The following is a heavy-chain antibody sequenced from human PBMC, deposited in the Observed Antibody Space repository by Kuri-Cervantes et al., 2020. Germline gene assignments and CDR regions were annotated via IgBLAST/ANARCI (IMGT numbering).Heavy chain of an antibody. Sequence: ALVKVSCKASGYTFTSYYMHWVRQAPGQGLEWMGIINPSGGSTSYAQKFQGRVTMTRDTSTSTVYMELSSLRSEDTAVYYCARDHPPYSSSSVSFDYWGQGTLVTVSS. J-gene: IGHJ4*02. CDR1: GYTFTSYY. CDR3: ARDHPPYSSSSVSFDY. CDR2: INPSGGST. D-gene: IGHD6-6*01. V-gene: IGHV1-46*01.